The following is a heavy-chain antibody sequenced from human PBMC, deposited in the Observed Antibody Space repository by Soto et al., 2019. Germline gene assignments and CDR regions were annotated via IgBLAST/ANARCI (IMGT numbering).Heavy chain of an antibody. CDR2: VSASGLNT. J-gene: IGHJ4*02. V-gene: IGHV3-23*01. D-gene: IGHD5-12*01. CDR1: GFTFSTYA. CDR3: AKDRARRTGGYFFDY. Sequence: EVQLLESGGKLVQPGGSLTLSCAASGFTFSTYAMAWVRQAPGKGLEWVSGVSASGLNTDYADPVKGRFYISRDNSKNPVSLHMNSLRAEDTALFYCAKDRARRTGGYFFDYWGQGTQVTVSS.